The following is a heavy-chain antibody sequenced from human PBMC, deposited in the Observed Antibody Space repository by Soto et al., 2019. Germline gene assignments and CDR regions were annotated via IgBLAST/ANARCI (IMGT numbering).Heavy chain of an antibody. D-gene: IGHD3-22*01. Sequence: ASVKVSCKASGYTFTSYGSNWVRQAPARGLEWMGWINPGNGNTKYSQQFQGRVIIDRDTSASTAYMELSSLRSEDTAVYYCARGGYFDSSNYLAYWGLGTLVTVSS. CDR2: INPGNGNT. J-gene: IGHJ4*02. CDR1: GYTFTSYG. CDR3: ARGGYFDSSNYLAY. V-gene: IGHV1-3*01.